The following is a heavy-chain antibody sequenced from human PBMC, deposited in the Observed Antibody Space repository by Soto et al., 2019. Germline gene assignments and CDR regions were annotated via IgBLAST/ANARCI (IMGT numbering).Heavy chain of an antibody. Sequence: ASVKVSCKASGYTFTGYYMHWVRQAPGQGLEWMGWINPNSGSTNYNPSLKSRVTISVDTSKNYFSLKLSFVTAADTAVYYCARALPVSRYCISIDCPRSGMDVWGQGTTVTVSS. CDR2: INPNSGST. V-gene: IGHV1-2*02. D-gene: IGHD2-2*01. CDR1: GYTFTGYY. J-gene: IGHJ6*02. CDR3: ARALPVSRYCISIDCPRSGMDV.